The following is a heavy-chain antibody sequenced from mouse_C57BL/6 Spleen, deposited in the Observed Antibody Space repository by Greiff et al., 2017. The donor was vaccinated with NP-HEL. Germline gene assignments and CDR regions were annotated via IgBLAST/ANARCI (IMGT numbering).Heavy chain of an antibody. Sequence: VHVKQSGPELVKPGASVKISCKASGYSFTGYYMNWVKQSPEKSLEWIGEINPSTGGTTYNQKFKAKATLTVDKSSSTAYMQLKSLTSEDSAVYYCARSDYYDWGQGTTLTVSS. J-gene: IGHJ2*01. CDR1: GYSFTGYY. V-gene: IGHV1-42*01. CDR2: INPSTGGT. CDR3: ARSDYYD. D-gene: IGHD1-1*01.